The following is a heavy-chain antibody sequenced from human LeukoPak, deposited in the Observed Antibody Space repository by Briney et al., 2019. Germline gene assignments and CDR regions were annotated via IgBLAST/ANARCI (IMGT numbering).Heavy chain of an antibody. CDR3: ARGLHLDSSGYYYPFDY. V-gene: IGHV4-59*01. CDR2: IYYSGST. J-gene: IGHJ4*02. CDR1: GGSISSYY. D-gene: IGHD3-22*01. Sequence: SETLSLTCTVSGGSISSYYWSWIRQPPGKGLEWIGYIYYSGSTNYNPSLKSRVTISVDTSKNQFSLKLSSVTAADTAVYYCARGLHLDSSGYYYPFDYWGQGTLVTVSS.